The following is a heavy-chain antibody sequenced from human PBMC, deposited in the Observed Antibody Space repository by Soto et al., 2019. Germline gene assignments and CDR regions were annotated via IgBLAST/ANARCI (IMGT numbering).Heavy chain of an antibody. CDR1: GFTFISHG. J-gene: IGHJ6*02. Sequence: GGSLRLSCAASGFTFISHGMTWVRQTPGKGLEWLSVIGVSGDTYYADSVKGRFTISRDNSKNTLYLQMDSLRDEDTALYYCARAPSPTVKSGMDVWGQGTAVTVSS. D-gene: IGHD4-17*01. CDR2: IGVSGDT. CDR3: ARAPSPTVKSGMDV. V-gene: IGHV3-23*01.